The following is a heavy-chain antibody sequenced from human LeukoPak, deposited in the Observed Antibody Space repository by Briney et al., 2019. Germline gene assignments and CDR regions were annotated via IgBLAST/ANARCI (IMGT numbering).Heavy chain of an antibody. D-gene: IGHD6-13*01. V-gene: IGHV3-23*01. CDR1: GFTFSRSA. Sequence: GGSLRLSCAASGFTFSRSAMTWVRQTPGKGLDGVSSISSSGNTYYADSVKGRFTISRDNSKNMLYLQMNSLRAEAPAVYYCVKGRISEDGLDFWGQGTLVTVSS. CDR3: VKGRISEDGLDF. J-gene: IGHJ4*02. CDR2: ISSSGNT.